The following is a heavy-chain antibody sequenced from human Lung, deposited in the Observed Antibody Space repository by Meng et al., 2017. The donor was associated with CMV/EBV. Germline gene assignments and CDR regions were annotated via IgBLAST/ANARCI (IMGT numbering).Heavy chain of an antibody. Sequence: SGQASGYSFSGFDLNWARQAPGHGLEWLGRVNPISDDTHLAQKLEGRITVTRGATINTAFMELTRLRPDDTAVYYCAKSSDNGWSSWGPGTLVTVSS. CDR1: GYSFSGFD. CDR3: AKSSDNGWSS. J-gene: IGHJ4*01. D-gene: IGHD6-19*01. V-gene: IGHV1-2*06. CDR2: VNPISDDT.